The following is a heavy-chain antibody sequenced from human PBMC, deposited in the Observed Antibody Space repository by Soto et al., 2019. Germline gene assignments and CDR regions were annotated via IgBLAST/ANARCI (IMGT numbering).Heavy chain of an antibody. CDR2: IRDRAYNYAT. J-gene: IGHJ4*02. Sequence: EVLLVESGGGLVQPGGSLKLSCAASGFVFKDSSIHWVRQASGKGLEWIGRIRDRAYNYATAYAASVKGRFTISRDDSHSMAYLQMNGLETEDTALYYCTRLISAAQDYWGQGTMVTVSS. CDR3: TRLISAAQDY. CDR1: GFVFKDSS. V-gene: IGHV3-73*01. D-gene: IGHD3-10*01.